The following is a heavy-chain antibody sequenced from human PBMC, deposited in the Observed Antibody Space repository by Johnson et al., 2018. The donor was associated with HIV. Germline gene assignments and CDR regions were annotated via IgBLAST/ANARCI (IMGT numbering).Heavy chain of an antibody. V-gene: IGHV3-30*02. CDR3: ARDRILTVYDAFDI. Sequence: QVQLVESGGGVVQPGGSLGLSCAASGFTFSSYGMHWVRQAPGKGLEWVAFIRYDGSNNYYADSVKGRFTISRDNSKNTLYLQMNSLSAEDTAIYYCARDRILTVYDAFDIWGQGTMVTVAS. J-gene: IGHJ3*02. CDR2: IRYDGSNN. D-gene: IGHD3-9*01. CDR1: GFTFSSYG.